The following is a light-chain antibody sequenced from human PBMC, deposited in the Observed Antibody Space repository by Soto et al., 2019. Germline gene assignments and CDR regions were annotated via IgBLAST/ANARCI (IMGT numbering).Light chain of an antibody. CDR2: DVN. V-gene: IGLV2-14*01. J-gene: IGLJ2*01. CDR3: SSYTSTTTL. Sequence: QSALTQPASVSGSPGQSITISCTGTSSDVGGYNYVSWCQQHPGKAPKLMIYDVNNRPSGVSNRFSASKSGNTASLTISGLRAEDEADYYCSSYTSTTTLFGGGTKLTVL. CDR1: SSDVGGYNY.